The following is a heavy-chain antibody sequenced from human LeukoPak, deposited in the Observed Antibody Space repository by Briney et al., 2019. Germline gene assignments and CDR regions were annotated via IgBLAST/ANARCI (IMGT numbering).Heavy chain of an antibody. D-gene: IGHD5-18*01. J-gene: IGHJ5*02. CDR2: IIPIFGTA. Sequence: ASVKVSCKASGGTFSSYAISWVRQAPGQGLEWMGGIIPIFGTANYAQKFQGRVTITTDESTSTAYMELSSLRSEDTAVYYCASQDTAMDANWFDPWGQGTLVTVSS. CDR1: GGTFSSYA. CDR3: ASQDTAMDANWFDP. V-gene: IGHV1-69*05.